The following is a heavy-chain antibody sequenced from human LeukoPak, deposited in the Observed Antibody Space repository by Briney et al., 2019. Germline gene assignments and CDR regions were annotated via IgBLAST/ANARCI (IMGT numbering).Heavy chain of an antibody. J-gene: IGHJ5*02. V-gene: IGHV4-59*01. D-gene: IGHD1-1*01. CDR2: MYYSGSN. CDR3: ARAERRYWFDP. CDR1: GGSISSYY. Sequence: SETLSLTCTVSGGSISSYYWSWIRQPPGKGLEWIGYMYYSGSNNYNPSLKSRVTISGDTSKNQFSLKLSSVTAADTAVYYCARAERRYWFDPWGQGTLVTVSS.